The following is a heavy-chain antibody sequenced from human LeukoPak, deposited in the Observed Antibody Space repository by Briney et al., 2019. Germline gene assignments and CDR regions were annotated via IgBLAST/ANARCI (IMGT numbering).Heavy chain of an antibody. D-gene: IGHD1-26*01. Sequence: GTSVKVSCKASGFTFTSSAMQWVRQARGQRLEWIGWIAVGSGNTNYAQKFQERVTITRDMSTSTAYMELSSLRSEDTAVYYCAAFGVGAEGYFDYWGQGTLVTVSS. CDR2: IAVGSGNT. J-gene: IGHJ4*02. V-gene: IGHV1-58*02. CDR3: AAFGVGAEGYFDY. CDR1: GFTFTSSA.